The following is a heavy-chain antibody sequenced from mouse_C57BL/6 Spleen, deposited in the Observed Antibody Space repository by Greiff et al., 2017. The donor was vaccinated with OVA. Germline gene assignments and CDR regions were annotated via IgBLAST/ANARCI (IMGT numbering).Heavy chain of an antibody. CDR3: ARYKDYGNEIHYAMDY. J-gene: IGHJ4*01. CDR1: GFTFTDYY. Sequence: DVKLVESGGGLVQPGGSLSLSCAASGFTFTDYYMSWVRQPPGTALEWFGFIRNEANGSTTEYSASVKGRFTISRDNSQSILYLQMNALRAEDSATYYCARYKDYGNEIHYAMDYWGQGASVTVSS. CDR2: IRNEANGSTT. V-gene: IGHV7-3*01. D-gene: IGHD2-1*01.